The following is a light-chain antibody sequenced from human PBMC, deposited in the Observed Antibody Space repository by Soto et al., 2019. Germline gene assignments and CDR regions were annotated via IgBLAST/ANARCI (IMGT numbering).Light chain of an antibody. Sequence: EIVLTQSPGTLSLSPGERATLSCRASQSVSSSYLARYQHKPGQAPRLLIYGASSRATGIPDRFSGSGSGTDFTLTISRLEPEDFAVYYCQQYGSSPPVTFGPGTKVDIK. CDR2: GAS. V-gene: IGKV3-20*01. CDR1: QSVSSSY. J-gene: IGKJ3*01. CDR3: QQYGSSPPVT.